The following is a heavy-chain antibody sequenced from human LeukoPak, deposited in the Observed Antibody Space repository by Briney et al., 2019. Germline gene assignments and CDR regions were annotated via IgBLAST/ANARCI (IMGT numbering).Heavy chain of an antibody. V-gene: IGHV3-21*01. CDR3: AGDYDSSGYYYGWFDP. D-gene: IGHD3-22*01. J-gene: IGHJ5*02. CDR1: GFTFSSYS. Sequence: GGSLRLSCAASGFTFSSYSMNWVRQAPGKGLEWVSSISSSSSYIYYADSVKGRFTISRDNAKNSLYLQMNSLRAEDTAVYYCAGDYDSSGYYYGWFDPWGQGTLVTVSS. CDR2: ISSSSSYI.